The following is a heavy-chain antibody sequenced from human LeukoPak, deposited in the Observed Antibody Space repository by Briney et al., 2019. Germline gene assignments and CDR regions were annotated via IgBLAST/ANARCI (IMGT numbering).Heavy chain of an antibody. CDR2: IRYDGTIT. V-gene: IGHV3-30*02. J-gene: IGHJ3*02. Sequence: GGSLRLSCAASGFTFNSYGMHWVRQAPGKGLEWVAFIRYDGTITYYADSVKGRFTISRDNAKNPLYLQMNSLRAEDTAVYYCARDGGDSYNLYLRAFDIWGQGTMVTVSS. CDR3: ARDGGDSYNLYLRAFDI. D-gene: IGHD5-24*01. CDR1: GFTFNSYG.